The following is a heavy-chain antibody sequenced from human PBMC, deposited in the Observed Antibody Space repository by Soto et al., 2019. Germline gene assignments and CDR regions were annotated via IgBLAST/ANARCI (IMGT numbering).Heavy chain of an antibody. CDR1: GGSISSYY. CDR3: ARGMTTVATIDY. V-gene: IGHV4-59*12. J-gene: IGHJ4*02. CDR2: IYHSGST. Sequence: SETLSLTCTVSGGSISSYYWSWIRRPPGKGLEWIGYIYHSGSTYYNPCLKSRVTISVDRSKNQFSLKLSSVTAAHTAVYYCARGMTTVATIDYWGQGTLVTVSS. D-gene: IGHD4-4*01.